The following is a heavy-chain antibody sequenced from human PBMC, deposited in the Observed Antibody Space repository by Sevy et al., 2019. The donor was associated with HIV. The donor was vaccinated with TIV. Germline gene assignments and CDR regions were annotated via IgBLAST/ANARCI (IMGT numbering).Heavy chain of an antibody. V-gene: IGHV3-30*14. J-gene: IGHJ4*02. CDR2: ISNDERNE. Sequence: GGTLRLSCAASGFTFSSYAMPWVRQTPGKGLEWVAVISNDERNEKYTDSVEGRFTISRDNSKSILYLQMNSLRLEDTAVYYCARDPGYYAGFDFWGQGTLVTVSS. CDR3: ARDPGYYAGFDF. D-gene: IGHD1-26*01. CDR1: GFTFSSYA.